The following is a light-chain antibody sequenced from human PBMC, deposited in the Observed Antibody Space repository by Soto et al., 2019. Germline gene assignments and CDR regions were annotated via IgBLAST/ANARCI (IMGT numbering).Light chain of an antibody. CDR2: DAS. Sequence: IQVTQSPSSLSASVRDRVAISCRASQNIYSNINLYQHKPGKVPKLLIYDASTLQSGVPSRFSGSGSGTEFTLTISGLQPEDFATYYCQQSYGAPFTFGPGTKVDV. CDR1: QNIYSN. V-gene: IGKV1-39*01. CDR3: QQSYGAPFT. J-gene: IGKJ3*01.